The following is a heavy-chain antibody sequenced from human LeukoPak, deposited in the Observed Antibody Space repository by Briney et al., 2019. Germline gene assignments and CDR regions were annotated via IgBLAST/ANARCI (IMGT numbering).Heavy chain of an antibody. CDR2: IYHSGST. CDR3: ARLRSSTSFGYTDV. J-gene: IGHJ6*03. D-gene: IGHD2-2*01. CDR1: GYSISSGYY. V-gene: IGHV4-38-2*01. Sequence: SETQSLTCAVSGYSISSGYYWGWIRQPPGKGLEWIGSIYHSGSTYYNPSLKSRVTISVDTSKNQFSLKLSSVTAADTAVYYCARLRSSTSFGYTDVWGKGTTVTVSS.